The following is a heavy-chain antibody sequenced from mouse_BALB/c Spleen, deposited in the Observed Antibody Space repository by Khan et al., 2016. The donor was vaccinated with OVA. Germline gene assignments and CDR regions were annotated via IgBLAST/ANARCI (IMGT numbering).Heavy chain of an antibody. D-gene: IGHD1-3*01. J-gene: IGHJ2*01. V-gene: IGHV2-9*02. Sequence: QVQLKESGPGLVAPSQSLSITCTVSGFSLTSYGVHWVRQPPGKGLVWLGVIWAGGSTNYNSALMSRLSISKENSTSQVFLKMNSLLTDDTAMYYCARLEDIWGQGTTLTVSS. CDR3: ARLEDI. CDR1: GFSLTSYG. CDR2: IWAGGST.